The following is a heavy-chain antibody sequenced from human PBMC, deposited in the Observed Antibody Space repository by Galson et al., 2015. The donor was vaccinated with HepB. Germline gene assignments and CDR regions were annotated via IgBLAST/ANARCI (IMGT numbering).Heavy chain of an antibody. J-gene: IGHJ5*02. V-gene: IGHV3-21*01. D-gene: IGHD2-15*01. CDR1: GLMFRSYA. CDR2: ITSSGDTG. CDR3: AIDFDSGPDRVVAAYWFAP. Sequence: SLSLSCAVSGLMFRSYAMNWVRQAPGKGLEWVSSITSSGDTGYYADSVRGRLTISRDNAKDFLYLQMNSLRADDTAIYYCAIDFDSGPDRVVAAYWFAPSGQGTPVTVSS.